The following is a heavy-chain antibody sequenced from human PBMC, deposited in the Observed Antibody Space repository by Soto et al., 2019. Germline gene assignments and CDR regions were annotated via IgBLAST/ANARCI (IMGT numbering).Heavy chain of an antibody. D-gene: IGHD3-3*01. Sequence: EMQLLESGGDLGQPGGSLRLSCAVSGFTFNDYAMSWVRQAPGKGLEWVSTISGSLGSAYYAASVEGRFTISGDNSNNTLYLQMNSLRVEATATYYCAKDSRLPGFGLLIHAFDIWGHGTMVTVSS. J-gene: IGHJ3*02. CDR2: ISGSLGSA. V-gene: IGHV3-23*01. CDR3: AKDSRLPGFGLLIHAFDI. CDR1: GFTFNDYA.